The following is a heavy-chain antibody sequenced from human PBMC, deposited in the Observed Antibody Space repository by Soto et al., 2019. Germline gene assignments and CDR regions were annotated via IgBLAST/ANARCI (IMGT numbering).Heavy chain of an antibody. CDR1: GYSFTSYW. J-gene: IGHJ4*02. Sequence: AESLKISCKGSGYSFTSYWINWVRQMPGKGLEWMGRIDPSDSYTNYSPSFQGRITISRDNSNNTLYLQMSSLRAEDTAVYYCAKSPPAVAGYFDYWGQGTLVTVSS. CDR2: IDPSDSYT. D-gene: IGHD6-19*01. V-gene: IGHV5-10-1*01. CDR3: AKSPPAVAGYFDY.